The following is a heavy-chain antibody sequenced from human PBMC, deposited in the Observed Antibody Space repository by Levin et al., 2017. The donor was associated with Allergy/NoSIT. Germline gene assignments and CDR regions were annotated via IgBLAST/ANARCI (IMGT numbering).Heavy chain of an antibody. CDR3: AKAQGGSYHFDAFDI. Sequence: PGESLKISCAASGFTFSSYAMSWVRQAPGKGLEWVSAISGSGGSTYYADSVKGRFTISRDNSKNTLYLQMNSLRAEDTAVYYCAKAQGGSYHFDAFDIWGQGTMVTVSS. D-gene: IGHD1-26*01. CDR1: GFTFSSYA. J-gene: IGHJ3*02. CDR2: ISGSGGST. V-gene: IGHV3-23*01.